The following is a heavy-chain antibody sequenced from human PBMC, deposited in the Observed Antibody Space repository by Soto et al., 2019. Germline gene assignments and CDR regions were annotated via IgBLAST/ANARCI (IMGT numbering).Heavy chain of an antibody. CDR3: ARGDTWNYVEY. Sequence: ASVKVSCKASGYTFSTYGINWVRQAPGQGLEWMGWISAYNGNTNNAQNFQGRVTMTTDTSTSTAYMELRSLRSDDTAVYYCARGDTWNYVEYLGQGTLVNVSS. J-gene: IGHJ4*02. D-gene: IGHD1-20*01. V-gene: IGHV1-18*01. CDR1: GYTFSTYG. CDR2: ISAYNGNT.